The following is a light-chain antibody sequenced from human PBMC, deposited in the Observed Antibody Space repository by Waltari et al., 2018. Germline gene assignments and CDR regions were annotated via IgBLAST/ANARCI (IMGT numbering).Light chain of an antibody. CDR2: EKH. CDR1: SSNIGAGYD. V-gene: IGLV1-40*01. J-gene: IGLJ2*01. Sequence: QSVLTQPPSVSGAPGQRVTISCTGSSSNIGAGYDVHWYQQLPGTAPKLLIYEKHNRPSGVPDRFSGSKSGTSASLAITGLQAEDEADYYCQSYDSSLSGSVFGGGTKLTVL. CDR3: QSYDSSLSGSV.